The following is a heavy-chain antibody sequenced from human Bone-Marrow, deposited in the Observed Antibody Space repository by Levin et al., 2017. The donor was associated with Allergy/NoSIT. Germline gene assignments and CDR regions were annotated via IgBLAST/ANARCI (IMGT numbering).Heavy chain of an antibody. D-gene: IGHD6-13*01. J-gene: IGHJ5*02. Sequence: ASVKVSCKASGYTFTSYGISWVRQAPGQGLEWMGWISAYNGNTNYAQKLQGRVTMTTDTSTSTAYMELRSLRSDDTAVYYCARARRIAAAVNWFDPWGQGTLVTVSS. V-gene: IGHV1-18*01. CDR2: ISAYNGNT. CDR3: ARARRIAAAVNWFDP. CDR1: GYTFTSYG.